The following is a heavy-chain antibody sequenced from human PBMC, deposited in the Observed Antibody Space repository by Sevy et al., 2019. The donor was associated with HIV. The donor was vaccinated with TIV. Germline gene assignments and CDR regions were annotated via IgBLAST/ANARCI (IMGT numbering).Heavy chain of an antibody. D-gene: IGHD2-2*01. CDR1: GGSFSGYY. V-gene: IGHV4-34*01. J-gene: IGHJ5*02. CDR3: ARAPPVVVVPGAPSWLAP. Sequence: SETLSLTCAVYGGSFSGYYWNWIRQPPGKGLEWIGEINHSGSTHYNPSLKSRITISVDTSKNQFSLRLNSVTAADTAVYYCARAPPVVVVPGAPSWLAPWGQGTLVTVSS. CDR2: INHSGST.